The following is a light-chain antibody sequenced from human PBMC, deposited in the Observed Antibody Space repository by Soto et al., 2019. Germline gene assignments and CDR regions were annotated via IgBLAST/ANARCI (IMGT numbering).Light chain of an antibody. CDR1: QSVCNF. Sequence: EVVLTQSPATLSLSPGERATLSCRASQSVCNFLAWYQQKPGQAPRLLIYDASNRATGIPARFSGSGSGTDFTLTISSLQPEDFAVYYCQQRSNWPPSITFGQGTRLEIK. V-gene: IGKV3-11*01. J-gene: IGKJ5*01. CDR2: DAS. CDR3: QQRSNWPPSIT.